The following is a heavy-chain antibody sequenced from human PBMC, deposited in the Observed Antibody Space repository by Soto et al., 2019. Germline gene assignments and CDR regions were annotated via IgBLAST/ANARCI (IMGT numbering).Heavy chain of an antibody. J-gene: IGHJ6*02. CDR3: AREYTAWPLAYGLDV. Sequence: GGSLRLSCGGSGFTFSTYSMNWGRQAPGKGLEWVSSISSRSDIYYADSVKGRFTISRDNAKNSVSLQMNSLRAEDTAVYYCAREYTAWPLAYGLDVWGQGTTVTVSS. CDR1: GFTFSTYS. CDR2: ISSRSDI. D-gene: IGHD2-2*02. V-gene: IGHV3-21*01.